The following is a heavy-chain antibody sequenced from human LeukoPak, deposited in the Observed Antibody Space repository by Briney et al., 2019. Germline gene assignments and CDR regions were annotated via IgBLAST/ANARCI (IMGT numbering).Heavy chain of an antibody. V-gene: IGHV1-46*01. CDR2: INPSVCST. Sequence: VAAVNVSLKASGYTFTNYYIHWVRQPPGQAREGMGIINPSVCSTNHPQRFQGRVTMTRAMSTRTVYMELSSLRSEDTAVFYCARSADAFAIWGQGTMVTVSS. CDR1: GYTFTNYY. CDR3: ARSADAFAI. J-gene: IGHJ3*02.